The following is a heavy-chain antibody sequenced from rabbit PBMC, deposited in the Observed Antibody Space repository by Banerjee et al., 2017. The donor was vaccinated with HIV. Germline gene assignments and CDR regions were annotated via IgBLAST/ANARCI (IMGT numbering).Heavy chain of an antibody. CDR3: MRTDNVYDYSNL. CDR1: GIDFSSYYY. CDR2: INTSSGTT. D-gene: IGHD6-1*01. V-gene: IGHV1S43*01. J-gene: IGHJ4*01. Sequence: QQQLEESGGGLVKPGGTLTLTCKASGIDFSSYYYMCWVRQAPGKGLELIACINTSSGTTWYASWAKGRFTISRTSSTTVTLQMTSLTAADTATYFCMRTDNVYDYSNLWGQGTLVTVS.